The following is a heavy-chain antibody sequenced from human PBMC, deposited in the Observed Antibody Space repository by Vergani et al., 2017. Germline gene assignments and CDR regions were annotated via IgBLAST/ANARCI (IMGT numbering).Heavy chain of an antibody. J-gene: IGHJ3*02. CDR3: ARLGLGLVGGSYEGGYDAFDI. Sequence: QLQLQESGPGLVKPSETLSLTCTVSGGSISSSSYYWGWIRQPPGKGLEWIGSIYYSGSTYYNPSLKSRVTISVDTSKNQFSLKLSSVTAADTAVYYCARLGLGLVGGSYEGGYDAFDIWGQGTMVTVSS. CDR1: GGSISSSSYY. CDR2: IYYSGST. D-gene: IGHD1-26*01. V-gene: IGHV4-39*07.